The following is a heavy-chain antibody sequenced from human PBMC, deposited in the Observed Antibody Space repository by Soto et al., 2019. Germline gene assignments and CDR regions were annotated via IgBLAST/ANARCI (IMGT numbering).Heavy chain of an antibody. CDR3: ARVDSSGWYY. D-gene: IGHD6-19*01. Sequence: QVQLVQSGAEVKKPGSSVKVSCKASGGTFSSYTISWVRQAPGQGLEWMGRIIPILGIENYAQRFQGRVTITADKSTSTAYMELSSLRSEDPAVYYCARVDSSGWYYWGQGTLVTVSS. CDR1: GGTFSSYT. J-gene: IGHJ4*02. CDR2: IIPILGIE. V-gene: IGHV1-69*02.